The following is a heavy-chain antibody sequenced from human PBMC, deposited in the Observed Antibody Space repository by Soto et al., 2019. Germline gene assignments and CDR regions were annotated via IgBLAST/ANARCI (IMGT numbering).Heavy chain of an antibody. J-gene: IGHJ3*02. D-gene: IGHD1-26*01. CDR2: IIPIFGTA. CDR1: GGTFSSYA. V-gene: IGHV1-69*13. CDR3: ARAVVGPTPLYPFDI. Sequence: SVRVSCKASGGTFSSYAISWVRQAPGQGLEWMGGIIPIFGTANYAQKFQGRVTITADESTSTAYMELSSLRSEDTAVYYCARAVVGPTPLYPFDIWGQGTMVTVSS.